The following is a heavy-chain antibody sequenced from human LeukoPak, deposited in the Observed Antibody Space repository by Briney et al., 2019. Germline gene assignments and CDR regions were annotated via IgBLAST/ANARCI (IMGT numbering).Heavy chain of an antibody. CDR1: GFTFSSYS. J-gene: IGHJ4*02. Sequence: GGSLRLSCAASGFTFSSYSMNWVRQAPGKGLEWVSYISSSSSTIYYADSVKGRFTISRDNAKNLLYLQMNSLRAEGTAVYYCARKGSTYYYTFDYWGQGTLVTVSS. CDR3: ARKGSTYYYTFDY. V-gene: IGHV3-48*01. CDR2: ISSSSSTI. D-gene: IGHD3-22*01.